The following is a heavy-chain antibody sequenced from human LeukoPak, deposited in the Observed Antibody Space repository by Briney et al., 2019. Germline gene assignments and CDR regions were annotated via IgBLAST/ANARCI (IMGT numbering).Heavy chain of an antibody. Sequence: ASVKVSCKASGYTFTGYYMHRVRQAPGQGLEWMGWINPNSGGTNYAQKFQGRVTMTRDTSISTAYMELSRLRSDDTAVCYCAKTARIAAAGIHYYFDYWGQGTLVTVSS. D-gene: IGHD6-13*01. CDR3: AKTARIAAAGIHYYFDY. J-gene: IGHJ4*02. CDR1: GYTFTGYY. V-gene: IGHV1-2*02. CDR2: INPNSGGT.